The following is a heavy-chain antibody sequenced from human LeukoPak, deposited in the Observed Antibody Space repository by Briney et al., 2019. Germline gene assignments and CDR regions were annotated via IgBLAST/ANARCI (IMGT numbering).Heavy chain of an antibody. J-gene: IGHJ4*02. V-gene: IGHV4-34*01. CDR1: GGSFSGYY. Sequence: SSETLSLTCAVYGGSFSGYYWSWIRQPPGKGLEWIGEINHSGSTNYNPSLKSRVTISVDTSKNQFSLKLSSVTAADTAVYYCARHPYYYDSSGILYWGQGTLVTVSS. D-gene: IGHD3-22*01. CDR2: INHSGST. CDR3: ARHPYYYDSSGILY.